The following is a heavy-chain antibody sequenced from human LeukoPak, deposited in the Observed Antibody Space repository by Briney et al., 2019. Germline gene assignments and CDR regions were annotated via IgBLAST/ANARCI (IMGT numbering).Heavy chain of an antibody. V-gene: IGHV4-34*01. CDR2: INHSGST. CDR3: ARHLARASH. D-gene: IGHD1-26*01. CDR1: GGSFSGYY. Sequence: PSETLSLTCAVYGGSFSGYYWSWIRQPPGKGLEWIGEINHSGSTNYNPSLKSRVTISVDTSKNQFSLKLSSVTAADTAVYYCARHLARASHWGQGTLVTVSS. J-gene: IGHJ4*02.